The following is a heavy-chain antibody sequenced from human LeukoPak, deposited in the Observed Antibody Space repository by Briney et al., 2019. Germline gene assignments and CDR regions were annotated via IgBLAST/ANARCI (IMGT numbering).Heavy chain of an antibody. Sequence: GRSLRLSCAASGFTFDDYAMHWVRQAPGKGLEWVSGISWNSGTMGYADSVKGRFTISRDNAKNSLSLQMNSLRVEDTALYYCARARRLLVHAFDIWGQGTMVTVSS. V-gene: IGHV3-9*01. CDR1: GFTFDDYA. CDR2: ISWNSGTM. D-gene: IGHD3-10*01. CDR3: ARARRLLVHAFDI. J-gene: IGHJ3*02.